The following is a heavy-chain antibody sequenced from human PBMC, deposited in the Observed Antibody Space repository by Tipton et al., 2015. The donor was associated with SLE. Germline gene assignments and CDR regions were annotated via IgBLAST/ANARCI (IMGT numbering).Heavy chain of an antibody. D-gene: IGHD3-22*01. V-gene: IGHV3-30*04. CDR3: ARGGPYYDSSGQDY. J-gene: IGHJ4*02. CDR1: GFTFSSYA. CDR2: ISYDGSNK. Sequence: QLVQSGGGVVQPGRSLRLSCAASGFTFSSYAMHWVRQAPGKGLEWVAVISYDGSNKYYADSVKGRFTISRDNSKNTLYLQMNSLRAEDTAVYYCARGGPYYDSSGQDYWGQGTLVTVSS.